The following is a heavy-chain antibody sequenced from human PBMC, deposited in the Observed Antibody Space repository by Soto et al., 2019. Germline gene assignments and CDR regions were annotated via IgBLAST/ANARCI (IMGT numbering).Heavy chain of an antibody. CDR2: IYYSGST. Sequence: QVQLQESGPGLVKPSETLSLTCTVSGGSISSYYWSWIRQPPGKGLEWIGDIYYSGSTNYNPSLKSRVTISVDTSKNQFSLKLSSVTAADTAVYYCARDGYYYDSSGYYPDWGQGTLVTVSS. J-gene: IGHJ4*02. D-gene: IGHD3-22*01. CDR1: GGSISSYY. CDR3: ARDGYYYDSSGYYPD. V-gene: IGHV4-59*01.